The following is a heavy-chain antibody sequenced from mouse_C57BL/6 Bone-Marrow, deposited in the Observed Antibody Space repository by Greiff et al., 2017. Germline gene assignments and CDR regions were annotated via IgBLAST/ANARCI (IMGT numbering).Heavy chain of an antibody. CDR1: GYTFTDYY. J-gene: IGHJ3*01. V-gene: IGHV1-26*01. Sequence: VQLQQSGPELVKPGASVKISCKASGYTFTDYYMNWVKQSHGKSLEWIGDINPNNGGTSYNQKFKGKATLTVDKSTSTAYMELRGLTSADSAVYYCARRGVAYWGQGTRVTVSA. CDR3: ARRGVAY. CDR2: INPNNGGT.